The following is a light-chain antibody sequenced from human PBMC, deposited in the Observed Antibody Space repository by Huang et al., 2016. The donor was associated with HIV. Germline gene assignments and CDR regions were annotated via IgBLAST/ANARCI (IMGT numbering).Light chain of an antibody. Sequence: ENVLTQSPATLSLSPGDRAPLSCLASQSVSSYFAWYQHKPDQAPRLLIFDASKRDTGIPPKFSGSGSGTDFTLTISGLESEDVAVYYCQQRSSWPPTFGQGTKLEIK. CDR3: QQRSSWPPT. CDR2: DAS. V-gene: IGKV3-11*01. J-gene: IGKJ2*01. CDR1: QSVSSY.